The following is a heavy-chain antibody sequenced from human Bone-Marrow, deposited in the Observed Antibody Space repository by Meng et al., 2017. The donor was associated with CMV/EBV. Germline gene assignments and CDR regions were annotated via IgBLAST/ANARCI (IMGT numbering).Heavy chain of an antibody. Sequence: ASVKVSCKASGYTFTGYYMHWVRQAPGQGLEWMGWINPNSGGTNYAQKFQGRVTMTRDTSISTAYMELSRLRSDDTAVYYCARSRPAALPNYYYYGMEVWGQGTTITVSS. V-gene: IGHV1-2*02. J-gene: IGHJ6*02. CDR2: INPNSGGT. CDR1: GYTFTGYY. D-gene: IGHD2-2*01. CDR3: ARSRPAALPNYYYYGMEV.